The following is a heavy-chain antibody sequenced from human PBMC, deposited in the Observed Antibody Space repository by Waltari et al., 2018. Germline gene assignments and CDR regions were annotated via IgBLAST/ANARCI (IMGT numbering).Heavy chain of an antibody. V-gene: IGHV1-2*02. CDR1: GYTFTGYY. CDR3: ARKGRTYNWNYDNWFDP. D-gene: IGHD1-7*01. J-gene: IGHJ5*02. CDR2: INPNSGGT. Sequence: QVQLVQSGAEVKKPGASVKVSCKASGYTFTGYYMHWVRQATGQGLEWMGWINPNSGGTNYAQKFQGRVTMTRDTSISTAYMELSRLRSDDTAVYYCARKGRTYNWNYDNWFDPWGQGTLVTVSS.